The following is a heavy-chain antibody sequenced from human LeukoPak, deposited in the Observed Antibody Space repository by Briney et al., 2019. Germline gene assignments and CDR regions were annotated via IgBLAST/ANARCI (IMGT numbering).Heavy chain of an antibody. CDR3: ARDVHGDYGSGWFDP. CDR2: IMPLFGTA. D-gene: IGHD4-17*01. Sequence: SVKVSCKTSGGTFNNSAISWVRQAPGQGLEWLGGIMPLFGTAGYAQKFQGRATITKDESTRTVYLELTSLTSDDTAVYYCARDVHGDYGSGWFDPWGQGTLVSVSS. J-gene: IGHJ5*02. V-gene: IGHV1-69*05. CDR1: GGTFNNSA.